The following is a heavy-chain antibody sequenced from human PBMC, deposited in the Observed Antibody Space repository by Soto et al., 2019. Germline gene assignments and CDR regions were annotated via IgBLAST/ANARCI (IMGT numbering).Heavy chain of an antibody. CDR3: AKGITMVRGVLDYYYGMDV. D-gene: IGHD3-10*01. V-gene: IGHV3-30*18. CDR1: GFTFSSYG. CDR2: ISYDGSNK. Sequence: WSLRLSCAASGFTFSSYGMHWVRQAPGKGLEWVAVISYDGSNKYYADSVKGRFTISRDNSKNTLYLQMNSLRAEDTAVYYCAKGITMVRGVLDYYYGMDVWGQGTTVTVPS. J-gene: IGHJ6*02.